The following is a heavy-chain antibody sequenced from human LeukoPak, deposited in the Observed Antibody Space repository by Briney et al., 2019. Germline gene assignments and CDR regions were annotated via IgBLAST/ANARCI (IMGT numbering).Heavy chain of an antibody. CDR3: AKTRLRFLEWYYFDY. CDR1: GFMFGDYA. V-gene: IGHV3-9*01. J-gene: IGHJ4*02. Sequence: GRSLRLSCAASGFMFGDYAMHWARQAPGKGLEWVAGIHYNSGHSGYADSVKGRFTISRDNARNSLYLQMNSLRAEDTAVYYCAKTRLRFLEWYYFDYWGQGTLVTVSS. CDR2: IHYNSGHS. D-gene: IGHD3-3*01.